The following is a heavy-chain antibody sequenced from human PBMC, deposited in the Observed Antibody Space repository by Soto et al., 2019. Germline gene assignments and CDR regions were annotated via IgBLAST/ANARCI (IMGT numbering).Heavy chain of an antibody. V-gene: IGHV3-48*03. CDR1: GFTFSRFE. CDR2: ISSSGSTA. CDR3: TRAAWFPYLSFY. J-gene: IGHJ4*02. D-gene: IGHD3-10*01. Sequence: GGSLRLSCAASGFTFSRFELHWVRQAPGKGLEWISYISSSGSTAYYASSVEGRFTISRDNANNSVYLQMDSLRAEDTAPYYCTRAAWFPYLSFYWGQGALVTVSS.